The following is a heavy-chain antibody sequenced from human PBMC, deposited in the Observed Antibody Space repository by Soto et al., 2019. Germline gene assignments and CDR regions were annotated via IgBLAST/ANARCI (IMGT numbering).Heavy chain of an antibody. D-gene: IGHD2-2*01. Sequence: QVQLVESGGGVVQPGRSLRLSCAASGFTFNNYGMHWVRQAPGKGLEWVAHILYDGGKNYYADSVKGRFTISRDNSKNTLYLQMKSLTAEDTAVYFCAKSRDAYNFYFYYGMDVWGQGTAVTVSS. CDR1: GFTFNNYG. CDR3: AKSRDAYNFYFYYGMDV. CDR2: ILYDGGKN. V-gene: IGHV3-30*18. J-gene: IGHJ6*02.